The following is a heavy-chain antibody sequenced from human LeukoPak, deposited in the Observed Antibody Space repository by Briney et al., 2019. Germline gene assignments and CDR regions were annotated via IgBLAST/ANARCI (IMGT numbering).Heavy chain of an antibody. CDR1: GFTFSSYP. CDR2: ISHDGSNK. J-gene: IGHJ4*02. CDR3: ARLAAAGYFDY. Sequence: HPGGSLRLSCAASGFTFSSYPMHWVRQAPGLGLQWVAVISHDGSNKYYEDSVKGRFTISRDNSKNTLYLQMNSLRAEDTAVYYCARLAAAGYFDYWGQGTLVTVSS. D-gene: IGHD6-13*01. V-gene: IGHV3-30*14.